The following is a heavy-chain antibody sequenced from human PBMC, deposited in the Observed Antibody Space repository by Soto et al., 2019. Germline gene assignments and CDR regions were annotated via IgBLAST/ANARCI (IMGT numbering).Heavy chain of an antibody. V-gene: IGHV5-10-1*01. CDR2: IDPSDSYT. D-gene: IGHD6-6*01. CDR1: GYSFTSYW. Sequence: GESLKISCKGSGYSFTSYWISWVRQMPGKGLEWMGRIDPSDSYTNYSPSFQGHVTISADKSISTAYLQWSSLKASDTAMYYCARLIEYSSSSTSYYYYGMDVWGQGTTVTVSS. CDR3: ARLIEYSSSSTSYYYYGMDV. J-gene: IGHJ6*02.